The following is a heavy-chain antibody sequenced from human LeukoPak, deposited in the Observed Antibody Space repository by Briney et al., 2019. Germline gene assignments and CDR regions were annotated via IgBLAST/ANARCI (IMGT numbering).Heavy chain of an antibody. CDR2: IYPGDSDT. J-gene: IGHJ5*02. CDR3: ARHLAAATNGFDP. V-gene: IGHV5-51*01. D-gene: IGHD2-15*01. CDR1: GYSFTNSW. Sequence: GESLKISCKGSGYSFTNSWIAWVGQMPGKGLEWMGIIYPGDSDTRYSPSFRGQVTISADKSISTAYLQWNSLKASDTAMYYCARHLAAATNGFDPWGQGTLVTVSS.